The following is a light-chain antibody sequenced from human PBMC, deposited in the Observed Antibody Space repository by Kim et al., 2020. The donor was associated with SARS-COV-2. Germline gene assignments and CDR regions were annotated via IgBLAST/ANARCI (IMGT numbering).Light chain of an antibody. CDR2: GKN. Sequence: SELTQDPAVSVALGQTVRITCQGDSLRSYYATWYQQKPGQAPILVIYGKNNRPSGIPDRFSGSSSGNTASLTITGTQAGDEADYYCNSWDSNDNVVFGGG. CDR1: SLRSYY. CDR3: NSWDSNDNVV. V-gene: IGLV3-19*01. J-gene: IGLJ2*01.